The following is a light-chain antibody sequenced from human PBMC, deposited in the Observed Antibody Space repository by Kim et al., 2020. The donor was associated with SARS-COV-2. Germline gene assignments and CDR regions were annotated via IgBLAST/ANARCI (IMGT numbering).Light chain of an antibody. V-gene: IGLV2-14*04. CDR3: SSYTSSSTYV. CDR1: SSDVGGYNY. CDR2: DVS. J-gene: IGLJ1*01. Sequence: GQAFTISCTGTSSDVGGYNYFSCYQQHPGKAPKLMIYDVSERPSGVSNHFSGSKSGNTASLTISGLHAEDEADYYCSSYTSSSTYVFGTGTKVTVL.